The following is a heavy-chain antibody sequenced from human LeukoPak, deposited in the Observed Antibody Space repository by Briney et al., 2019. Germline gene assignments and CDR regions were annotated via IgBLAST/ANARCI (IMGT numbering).Heavy chain of an antibody. V-gene: IGHV4-38-2*02. CDR2: IYHSGST. CDR1: GYSISSGYY. D-gene: IGHD3-10*01. Sequence: SETLSLTCTVSGYSISSGYYWGWIRQPPGKGLEWIGNIYHSGSTYYNPSLKSRVTISVDTSKNQFSLKLSSVTAADTAVYYCARGGGDYWGQGTLVTVSS. J-gene: IGHJ4*02. CDR3: ARGGGDY.